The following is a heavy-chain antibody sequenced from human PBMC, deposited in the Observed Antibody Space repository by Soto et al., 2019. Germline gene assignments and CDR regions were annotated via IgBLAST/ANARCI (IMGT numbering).Heavy chain of an antibody. CDR1: GGSISSYY. V-gene: IGHV4-59*01. CDR3: ARSGGSLDY. CDR2: IYYSGST. Sequence: SETLSLTCTVSGGSISSYYWSWIRQSPGRGLEWIGYIYYSGSTNYNPSLKSRVTISVDTSKNQFSLKLNSVTAADTAVYYCARSGGSLDYWGQGTLVTVSS. J-gene: IGHJ4*02. D-gene: IGHD2-15*01.